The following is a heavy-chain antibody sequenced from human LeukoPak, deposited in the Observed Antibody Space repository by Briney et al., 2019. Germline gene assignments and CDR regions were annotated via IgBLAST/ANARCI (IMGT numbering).Heavy chain of an antibody. V-gene: IGHV3-74*01. CDR1: GFSFSGYW. CDR2: INRDGSGT. CDR3: TRGLSYGVAYGDY. J-gene: IGHJ4*02. Sequence: GGSLRLSCAASGFSFSGYWMHWVRQAPGKGLVWVSAINRDGSGTSHADYVKGRFTMSRDNTKNTLYLQMNSLRAEDTAVYYCTRGLSYGVAYGDYWGQGTLVTVSS. D-gene: IGHD3-3*01.